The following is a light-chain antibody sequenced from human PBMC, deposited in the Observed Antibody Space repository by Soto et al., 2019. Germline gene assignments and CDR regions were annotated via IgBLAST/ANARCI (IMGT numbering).Light chain of an antibody. CDR3: QQRSNWLT. CDR2: DAS. J-gene: IGKJ4*01. CDR1: QSVSSY. Sequence: EIVLTQSPATLSLSPGERATLSCRASQSVSSYLAWYQQKPGQAPRLLIYDASNRATGIPARFSGSGSGTYFTLTISSLEPEDFAVYYCQQRSNWLTFGGGNKVEIK. V-gene: IGKV3-11*01.